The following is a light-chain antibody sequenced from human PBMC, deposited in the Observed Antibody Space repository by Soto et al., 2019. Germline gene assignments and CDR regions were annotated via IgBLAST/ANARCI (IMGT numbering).Light chain of an antibody. V-gene: IGKV1-5*03. CDR2: KAS. J-gene: IGKJ2*01. CDR3: QQYNNYPYT. CDR1: QSISTW. Sequence: DIQMTQSPSTLSASVGDRVTITCRASQSISTWLAWYQQKPGKAPKLLIYKASNLESGVPSRFSGSGSGTEFTLTISSLQPDDFASYYCQQYNNYPYTFGQGTKLEI.